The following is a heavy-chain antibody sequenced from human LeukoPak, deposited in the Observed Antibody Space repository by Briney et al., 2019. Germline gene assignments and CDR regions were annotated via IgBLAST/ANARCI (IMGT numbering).Heavy chain of an antibody. D-gene: IGHD4-17*01. CDR2: ISGSGGST. Sequence: GGSLRLSCAAAEFTFRSYAMSWVRQVSGKSLKSFSTISGSGGSTYYADSVKGRFTISRDNSKNTLYLQMNSLRAEDTAVYYCAKNLRGDYSIRCDYWGQGTLVTVSS. V-gene: IGHV3-23*01. CDR3: AKNLRGDYSIRCDY. CDR1: EFTFRSYA. J-gene: IGHJ4*02.